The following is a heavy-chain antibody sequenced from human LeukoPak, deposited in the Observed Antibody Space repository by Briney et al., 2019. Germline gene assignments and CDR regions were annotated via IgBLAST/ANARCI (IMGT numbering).Heavy chain of an antibody. J-gene: IGHJ4*02. D-gene: IGHD2-2*01. Sequence: GGSLRLSCSASGFTFSTYTMNWVRQAPGRGLEWVSSISSSRSYIYNADSVKGRFTISRDNAKNSLYLQMNSLRAEDTAVYYCARDHCSSSSCFPSGTNYFDSWGQGTPVTVSS. CDR1: GFTFSTYT. V-gene: IGHV3-21*01. CDR3: ARDHCSSSSCFPSGTNYFDS. CDR2: ISSSRSYI.